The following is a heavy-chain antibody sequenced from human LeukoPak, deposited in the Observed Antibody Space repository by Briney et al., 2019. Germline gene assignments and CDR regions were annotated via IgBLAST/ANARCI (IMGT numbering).Heavy chain of an antibody. CDR1: GGSFSAYY. J-gene: IGHJ4*02. CDR3: AEIAAAGTLFDY. Sequence: NPSETLSLTCTVYGGSFSAYYWSWIRQPPGKGLEWIGEINYSGSTNYNPSLASRVTISVDTSKNQFSQKLSSVTAADTAVYYCAEIAAAGTLFDYWGRGTLVTVSS. V-gene: IGHV4-34*01. D-gene: IGHD6-13*01. CDR2: INYSGST.